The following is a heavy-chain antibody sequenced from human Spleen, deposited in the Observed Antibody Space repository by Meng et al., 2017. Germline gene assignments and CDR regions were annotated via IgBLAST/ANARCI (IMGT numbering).Heavy chain of an antibody. J-gene: IGHJ4*02. D-gene: IGHD2-2*02. CDR2: IYYSGGT. CDR1: GGSVSSGSYY. CDR3: AREPQGYCSSTSCYN. Sequence: QGDRPGPGPGLVKPSETLSLPCTVSGGSVSSGSYYWSWIRQPPGKGLEWIGYIYYSGGTNYNPSLKSRVTISVDTSKNQFSLKLSSVTAADTAVYYCAREPQGYCSSTSCYNWGQGTLVTVSS. V-gene: IGHV4-61*01.